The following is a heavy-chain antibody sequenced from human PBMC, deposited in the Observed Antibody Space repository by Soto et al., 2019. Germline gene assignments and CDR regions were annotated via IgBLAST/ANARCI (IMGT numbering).Heavy chain of an antibody. Sequence: GGSLRLSCAASGFTFSSYGMHWVRQAPGKGLEWVAVISYDGNNMYYADSVKGRFTISRDNSKNTLYLQMNSLRAEDTAVYYCAKALYSGSGSYFCLDFWGQGTLVTVSS. CDR3: AKALYSGSGSYFCLDF. V-gene: IGHV3-30*18. D-gene: IGHD3-10*01. CDR2: ISYDGNNM. J-gene: IGHJ4*02. CDR1: GFTFSSYG.